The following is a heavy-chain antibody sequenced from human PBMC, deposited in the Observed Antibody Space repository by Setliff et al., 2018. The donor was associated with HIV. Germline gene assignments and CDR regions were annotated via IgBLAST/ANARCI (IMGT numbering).Heavy chain of an antibody. J-gene: IGHJ3*02. V-gene: IGHV4-59*08. CDR1: GGSMSGYY. D-gene: IGHD2-15*01. CDR3: VRQILDIVVMVGATVSSDFDI. Sequence: SETLSLTCSVSGGSMSGYYWSWIRQPPGRGLEWIGYVSYSGDTNYNPSLKSRVTISIDTSKNQFSLRVNSVTAADTAVYFCVRQILDIVVMVGATVSSDFDIWGQGTMVTVSS. CDR2: VSYSGDT.